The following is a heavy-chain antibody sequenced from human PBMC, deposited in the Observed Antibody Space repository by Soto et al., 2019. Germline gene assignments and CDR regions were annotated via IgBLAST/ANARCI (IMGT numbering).Heavy chain of an antibody. CDR2: IIPILGIA. D-gene: IGHD6-6*01. Sequence: QVQLVQSGAAVKKPGSSVKVSCKASGGTFSSYTISWVRQAPGQGLEWMGRIIPILGIANYAQKFQGRVTITADKSTSTAYMELSSLRSEDTAVYYCARARPDYYYGMDVWGQGTTVTVSS. CDR1: GGTFSSYT. J-gene: IGHJ6*02. CDR3: ARARPDYYYGMDV. V-gene: IGHV1-69*02.